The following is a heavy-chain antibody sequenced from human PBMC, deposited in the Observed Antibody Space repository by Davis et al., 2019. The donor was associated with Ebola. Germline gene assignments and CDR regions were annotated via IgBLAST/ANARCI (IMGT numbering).Heavy chain of an antibody. V-gene: IGHV3-30*02. J-gene: IGHJ4*02. CDR3: AKEIQYYDLLTGYFKSPGYLEY. D-gene: IGHD3-9*01. Sequence: GESLKISCAASGFTFSSDGMHWVRQAPGKGLEWVAFIRYDGRNKYYADSVKGRLPISRDNSNHTLYLQMNSLRAEDTAVYYCAKEIQYYDLLTGYFKSPGYLEYWGQGTLVTVSS. CDR2: IRYDGRNK. CDR1: GFTFSSDG.